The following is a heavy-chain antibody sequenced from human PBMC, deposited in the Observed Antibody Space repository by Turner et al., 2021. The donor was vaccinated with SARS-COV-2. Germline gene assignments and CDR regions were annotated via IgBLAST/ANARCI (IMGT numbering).Heavy chain of an antibody. V-gene: IGHV4-39*01. CDR3: GRQAYDNGWPRYFDY. Sequence: QLQLQESGPGLVKPSETLSLTCPVSGGSVSTSGHSWGWIRQPQGKGPVWIGSIRYTSETYSSPSLRGRVAISVDTSKNHFSLNLTSVTAADTAVYYCGRQAYDNGWPRYFDYSGQGILVTVSS. CDR1: GGSVSTSGHS. J-gene: IGHJ4*02. CDR2: IRYTSET. D-gene: IGHD6-19*01.